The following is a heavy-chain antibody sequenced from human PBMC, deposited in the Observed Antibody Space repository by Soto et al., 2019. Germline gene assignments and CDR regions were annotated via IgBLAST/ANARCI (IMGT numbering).Heavy chain of an antibody. CDR3: ASGQQLVRNY. CDR2: IYYSENT. Sequence: SETLSLTCTVSGGSVSSSSYSWGWIRQSPGKGLEWIGTIYYSENTYYNPSLKSRVTISVDRSKNQFSLKLSSVTAADTAVYYCASGQQLVRNYWGQGTLVTVSS. J-gene: IGHJ4*02. V-gene: IGHV4-39*07. D-gene: IGHD6-13*01. CDR1: GGSVSSSSYS.